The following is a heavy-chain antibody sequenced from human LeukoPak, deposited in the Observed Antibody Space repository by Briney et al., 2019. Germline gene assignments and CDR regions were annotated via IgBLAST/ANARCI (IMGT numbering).Heavy chain of an antibody. CDR3: ARHLAYGGDVAFDI. J-gene: IGHJ3*02. Sequence: PSETLSLTCTVSGGSISSYYWSWIRQPPGKGLEWIGYIYYSGSTNYNPSLKSRVTISVDTSKNQFSLKLSSVTAADTAVYYCARHLAYGGDVAFDIWGQGTMVTVSS. CDR2: IYYSGST. CDR1: GGSISSYY. D-gene: IGHD4-23*01. V-gene: IGHV4-59*01.